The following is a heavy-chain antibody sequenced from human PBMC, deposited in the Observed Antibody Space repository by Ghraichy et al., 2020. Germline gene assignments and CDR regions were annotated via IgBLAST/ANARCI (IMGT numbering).Heavy chain of an antibody. CDR2: TYHDGTT. CDR3: ARGAHDYAFDF. D-gene: IGHD4-17*01. Sequence: SETLSPTCAVSGDVIGAGGYSWSWIRQSPGKGLEWVGYTYHDGTTHLNPSLKNRVTILVDKSKNQFSLNLSSLTAADTAVYYCARGAHDYAFDFWGQGAPVTVTS. CDR1: GDVIGAGGYS. V-gene: IGHV4-30-2*06. J-gene: IGHJ4*02.